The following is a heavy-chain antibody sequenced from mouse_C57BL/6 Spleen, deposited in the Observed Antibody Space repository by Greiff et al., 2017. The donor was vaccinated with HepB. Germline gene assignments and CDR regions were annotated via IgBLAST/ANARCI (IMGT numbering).Heavy chain of an antibody. Sequence: VQLQQPGAELVKPGASVKLSCKASGYTFTSYWMHWVKQRPGQGLEWIGMIHPNSGSTNYNEKFKSKATLTVDKSSSTAYMQLSSLTSEDSAVYYCARYGGSRTVDYWGQGTTLTVSS. D-gene: IGHD1-1*01. CDR2: IHPNSGST. CDR1: GYTFTSYW. CDR3: ARYGGSRTVDY. J-gene: IGHJ2*01. V-gene: IGHV1-64*01.